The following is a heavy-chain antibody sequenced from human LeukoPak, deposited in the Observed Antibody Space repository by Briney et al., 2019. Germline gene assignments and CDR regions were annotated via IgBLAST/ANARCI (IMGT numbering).Heavy chain of an antibody. V-gene: IGHV3-23*01. CDR3: ARGSRYCSGGSCSDY. CDR2: ISGSGGST. J-gene: IGHJ4*02. Sequence: GGSLRLSCAASGFTFSSYAMSWVRQAPGKGLEWVSAISGSGGSTYYADSVKGRFTISRDNSKNTLYLQMNSLRAEDTAVYYCARGSRYCSGGSCSDYWGQGTLVTVSS. D-gene: IGHD2-15*01. CDR1: GFTFSSYA.